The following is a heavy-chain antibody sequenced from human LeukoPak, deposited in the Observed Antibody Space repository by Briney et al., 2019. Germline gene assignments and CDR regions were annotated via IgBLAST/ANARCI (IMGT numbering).Heavy chain of an antibody. V-gene: IGHV3-23*01. CDR3: ARDRRGYSYGPFDY. D-gene: IGHD5-18*01. J-gene: IGHJ4*02. CDR2: ISGPGGTT. CDR1: GFTFSTHA. Sequence: GGSLRLSCVVSGFTFSTHAMTWIRQAPGKGLERVSDISGPGGTTYYAASVKGRFAISRDNSKNTLFLQMNSLRAEDTAVYYCARDRRGYSYGPFDYWGQGTLVTVSS.